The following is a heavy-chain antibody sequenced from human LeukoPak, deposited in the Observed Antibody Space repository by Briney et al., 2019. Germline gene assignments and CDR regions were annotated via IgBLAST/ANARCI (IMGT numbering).Heavy chain of an antibody. J-gene: IGHJ3*02. CDR1: GGSISSYY. Sequence: SENLSLTCTVSGGSISSYYWSWIRQPPGKGLERIGYIYYSGSTNYNPSLKSRVTISVDTSKNQFSLKLSSVTAADTAVYYCARASQDYRPKAFDIWGQGTMVTVSS. CDR2: IYYSGST. CDR3: ARASQDYRPKAFDI. D-gene: IGHD3-16*02. V-gene: IGHV4-59*01.